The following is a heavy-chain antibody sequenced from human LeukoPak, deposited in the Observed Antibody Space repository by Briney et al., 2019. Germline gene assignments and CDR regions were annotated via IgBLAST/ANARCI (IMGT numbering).Heavy chain of an antibody. CDR2: ISTYSGNT. CDR1: GYTFTNYG. J-gene: IGHJ4*02. Sequence: GASVKVPCKASGYTFTNYGLTWVRQAPGQGLEWMGWISTYSGNTNYAQSIQGRVTMTTDTSTTTAYMELRSLRSDDTAVYYCARDLGYGAFERHDYWGQGTRVTVSS. V-gene: IGHV1-18*01. CDR3: ARDLGYGAFERHDY. D-gene: IGHD5-12*01.